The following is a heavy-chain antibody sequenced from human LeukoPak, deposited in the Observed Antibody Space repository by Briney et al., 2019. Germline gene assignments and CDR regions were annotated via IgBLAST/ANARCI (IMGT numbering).Heavy chain of an antibody. V-gene: IGHV4-34*01. CDR2: INHSGDT. D-gene: IGHD3-22*01. CDR1: TGSFSDYC. Sequence: SETLSLTCAVYTGSFSDYCWTWIRQSPGKGLEWIGEINHSGDTNYNPSLKSRVTMSVDTSKNQFSLKLSSVTAADTAVYYCARLLNYYDSSVYWGYYFDYWGQGTLVTVSS. CDR3: ARLLNYYDSSVYWGYYFDY. J-gene: IGHJ4*02.